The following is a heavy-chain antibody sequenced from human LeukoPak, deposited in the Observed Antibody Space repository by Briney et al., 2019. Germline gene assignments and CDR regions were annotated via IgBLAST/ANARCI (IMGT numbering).Heavy chain of an antibody. D-gene: IGHD2/OR15-2a*01. CDR3: AHTTFDDKLYSFDY. CDR2: IYWDDDK. CDR1: GFSLSTSGVA. V-gene: IGHV2-5*02. Sequence: SGPTLMNPTPPLTLTCTFSGFSLSTSGVAVAWIRQPPGKALEWLALIYWDDDKRYSTSLKGRLTITKDTSKDQVVLTMTNMDPVDTATYYCAHTTFDDKLYSFDYWGQGTLVTVSS. J-gene: IGHJ4*02.